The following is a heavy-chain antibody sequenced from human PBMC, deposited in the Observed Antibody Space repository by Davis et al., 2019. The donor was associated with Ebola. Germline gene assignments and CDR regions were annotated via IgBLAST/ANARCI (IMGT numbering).Heavy chain of an antibody. CDR1: GGTFSSYA. V-gene: IGHV1-18*01. CDR2: ISAYNGNT. D-gene: IGHD5-18*01. Sequence: ASVKVSCKASGGTFSSYAISWVRQAPGHGLEWMGWISAYNGNTNYAQKLQGRVTMTTDTSTSTAYMELRSLRSDDTAVYYCARESTDTAMVIEGEYYYYYGMDVWGQGTTVTVSS. CDR3: ARESTDTAMVIEGEYYYYYGMDV. J-gene: IGHJ6*02.